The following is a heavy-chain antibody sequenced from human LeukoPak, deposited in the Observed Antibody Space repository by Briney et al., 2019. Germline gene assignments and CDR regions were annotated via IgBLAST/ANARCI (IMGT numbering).Heavy chain of an antibody. Sequence: ASVKVSCKASGYTFTGYYMHWVRQAPGQGLEWMGWINPNSGGTNYAQKFQGRVTMTRDTSISTAYMELSRLRSDDTAVYYCARDLGTHRIAATSVVWGQGALVTVSS. V-gene: IGHV1-2*02. CDR2: INPNSGGT. J-gene: IGHJ4*02. D-gene: IGHD6-13*01. CDR3: ARDLGTHRIAATSVV. CDR1: GYTFTGYY.